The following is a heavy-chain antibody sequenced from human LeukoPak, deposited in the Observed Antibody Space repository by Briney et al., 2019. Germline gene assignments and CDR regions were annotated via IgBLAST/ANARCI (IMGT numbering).Heavy chain of an antibody. D-gene: IGHD3-10*01. CDR2: ISYDGSNK. CDR3: ARVLGELLLSPYYFDY. CDR1: GFTFSSYA. V-gene: IGHV3-30*04. J-gene: IGHJ4*02. Sequence: GGSLRLSCAASGFTFSSYAMHWVRQAPGKGLEWVAVISYDGSNKYYADSVKGRFTFSRDNAKNSLYLQMNSLRAEDTAVYYCARVLGELLLSPYYFDYWGQGTLVTVSS.